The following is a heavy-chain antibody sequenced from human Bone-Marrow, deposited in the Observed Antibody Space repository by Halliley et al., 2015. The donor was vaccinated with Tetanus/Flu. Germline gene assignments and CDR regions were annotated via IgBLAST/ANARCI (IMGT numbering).Heavy chain of an antibody. D-gene: IGHD3-16*01. Sequence: SYISSSSNIINYADSVKGRFAISRDNAKNSLYLQMNSLRAEDTAVYYCACLVRSNSPYYFYGVDVWGQGTTVTVAS. CDR2: ISSSSNII. CDR3: ACLVRSNSPYYFYGVDV. V-gene: IGHV3-48*01. J-gene: IGHJ6*02.